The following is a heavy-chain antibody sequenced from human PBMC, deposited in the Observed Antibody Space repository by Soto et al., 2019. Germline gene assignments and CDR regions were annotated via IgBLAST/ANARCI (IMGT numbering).Heavy chain of an antibody. CDR2: ISWNGGYI. CDR1: GFSFDDFA. D-gene: IGHD3-22*01. J-gene: IGHJ4*02. Sequence: PGGSLRLSCAASGFSFDDFAMHWVRQAPGEGLEWVSGISWNGGYIAYADSVKGRFTISRDNAKNSLYLHMSSLRVEDTALYYCLKDRDYFDSSGYFDYWGQGTLVTVSS. V-gene: IGHV3-9*01. CDR3: LKDRDYFDSSGYFDY.